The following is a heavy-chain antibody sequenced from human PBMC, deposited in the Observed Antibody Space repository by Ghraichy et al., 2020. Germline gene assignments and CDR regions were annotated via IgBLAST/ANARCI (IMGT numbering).Heavy chain of an antibody. V-gene: IGHV3-48*04. J-gene: IGHJ4*02. Sequence: GGSLRLSCAASGFTFSSYSMNWVRQAPGKGLEWVSYISSSSSTIYYADSVKGRFTISRDNAKNSPYLQMNSLRAEDTAVYYCARGTYYYDSSGYLPWGQGTLVTVS. CDR2: ISSSSSTI. CDR3: ARGTYYYDSSGYLP. CDR1: GFTFSSYS. D-gene: IGHD3-22*01.